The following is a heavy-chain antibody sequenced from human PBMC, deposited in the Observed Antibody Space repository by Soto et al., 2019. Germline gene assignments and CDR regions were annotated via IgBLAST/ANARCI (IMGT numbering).Heavy chain of an antibody. CDR3: ARDQYDSSWFDD. CDR1: GGSISSYY. J-gene: IGHJ4*02. V-gene: IGHV4-59*01. CDR2: IYYSGST. D-gene: IGHD6-13*01. Sequence: SETLSLTCTVSGGSISSYYWSWIRQPPGKGLEWIGYIYYSGSTNYNPSLKSRVTISVDTSKNQFSLKLSSVTAADTAVYYCARDQYDSSWFDDWGQGTLVTVSS.